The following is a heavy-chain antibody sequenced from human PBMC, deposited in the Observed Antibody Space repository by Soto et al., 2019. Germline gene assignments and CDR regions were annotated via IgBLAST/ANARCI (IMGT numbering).Heavy chain of an antibody. CDR2: INQDGTEK. V-gene: IGHV3-7*01. J-gene: IGHJ4*02. D-gene: IGHD1-20*01. CDR1: GLAFSTHW. CDR3: APRPNNAHHYLGVFDH. Sequence: GGSLRLSCAASGLAFSTHWMTWVRQAPGKGLYWVANINQDGTEKYYMDSVRGRFTISRDNAKNSLFLQMNSVKGEGKALYSCAPRPNNAHHYLGVFDHWGLGTLVTVSS.